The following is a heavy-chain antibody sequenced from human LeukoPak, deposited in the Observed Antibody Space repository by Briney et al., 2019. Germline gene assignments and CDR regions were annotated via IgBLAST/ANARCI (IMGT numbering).Heavy chain of an antibody. V-gene: IGHV4-34*01. CDR2: INHSGST. D-gene: IGHD5-18*01. CDR3: ARAGGYSYAYLDY. CDR1: GGSFSGYY. Sequence: PSETLSLTCAVYGGSFSGYYWSWIRQPPGKGLEWIGEINHSGSTNYNPSLKSRVTISVDTSKNQFSLKLSSVTAADTAVYYCARAGGYSYAYLDYWGQGTLVTVSS. J-gene: IGHJ4*02.